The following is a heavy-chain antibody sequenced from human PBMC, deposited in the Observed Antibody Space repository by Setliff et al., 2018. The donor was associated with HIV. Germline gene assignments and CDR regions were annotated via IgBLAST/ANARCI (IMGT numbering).Heavy chain of an antibody. V-gene: IGHV4-31*03. D-gene: IGHD1-26*01. CDR2: IYHSGST. CDR3: AREDLGSFGTYYYYYYMDV. J-gene: IGHJ6*03. Sequence: PSETLSLTCTVSGGSISSGSYYWSWIRQPAGKGLEWIGYIYHSGSTYYSPTLKSRVTISLDTNKNQFSLKLSSVTAADTAVYYCAREDLGSFGTYYYYYYMDVWGKGTTVTVSS. CDR1: GGSISSGSYY.